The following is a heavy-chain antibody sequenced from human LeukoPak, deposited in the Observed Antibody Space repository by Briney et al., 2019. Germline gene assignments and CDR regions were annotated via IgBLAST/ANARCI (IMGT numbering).Heavy chain of an antibody. Sequence: PSETLSLTCTVSGGSISSGDYYWSWIRQPPGKGLEWIGYIYYSGSTYYNPSLKSRVTISVDTSKNQFSLKLSSVTAADTAVYYCARVSLGGFGGSDGAFDYWGQGTLVTVSS. D-gene: IGHD1-26*01. CDR1: GGSISSGDYY. CDR2: IYYSGST. CDR3: ARVSLGGFGGSDGAFDY. J-gene: IGHJ4*02. V-gene: IGHV4-30-4*01.